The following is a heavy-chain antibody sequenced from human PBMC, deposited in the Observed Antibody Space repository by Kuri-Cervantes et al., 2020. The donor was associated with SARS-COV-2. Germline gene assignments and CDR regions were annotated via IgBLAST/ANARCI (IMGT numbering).Heavy chain of an antibody. Sequence: PSETLSLTCTVSGGSISSSSYYWGWIRQPPGKGLEWIGSIYYSGSTYYNPSLKSRVTISVDTSKNQFSLKLSSVTAADTAVYYCASALEWLFSFDYWGQGTLVTVSS. CDR2: IYYSGST. CDR3: ASALEWLFSFDY. J-gene: IGHJ4*02. D-gene: IGHD3-3*01. V-gene: IGHV4-39*07. CDR1: GGSISSSSYY.